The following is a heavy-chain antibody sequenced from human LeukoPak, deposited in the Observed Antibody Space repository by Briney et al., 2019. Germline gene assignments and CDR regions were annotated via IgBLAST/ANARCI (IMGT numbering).Heavy chain of an antibody. CDR1: GGSISSGGYY. CDR3: ARAYPGYCSSTSCYTDY. V-gene: IGHV4-30-2*01. J-gene: IGHJ4*02. CDR2: IYHSGST. Sequence: PSQTLSLTCTVSGGSISSGGYYWSWIRQPPGKGLEWIGYIYHSGSTYYNPSLKSRVTISVDRSKNQFSLKLSSVTAADTAVYYCARAYPGYCSSTSCYTDYWGQGTLVTVSS. D-gene: IGHD2-2*02.